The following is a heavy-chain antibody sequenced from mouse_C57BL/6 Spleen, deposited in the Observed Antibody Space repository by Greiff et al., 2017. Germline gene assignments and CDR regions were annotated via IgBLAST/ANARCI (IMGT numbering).Heavy chain of an antibody. V-gene: IGHV1-69*01. J-gene: IGHJ2*01. CDR1: GYTFTSYW. D-gene: IGHD3-2*02. CDR2: FDPSDSYT. Sequence: QVQLQQPGAELVMPGASVKLSCKASGYTFTSYWMHWVKQRPGQGLEWIGEFDPSDSYTNYNQKFKGKSTLTVDKSSSTAYMQLSSLTSEDSAVYYCASGRQLRSLFDYWGQGTTLTVSS. CDR3: ASGRQLRSLFDY.